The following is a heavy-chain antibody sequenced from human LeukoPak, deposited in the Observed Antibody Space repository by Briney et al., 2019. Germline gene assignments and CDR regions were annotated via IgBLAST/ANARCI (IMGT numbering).Heavy chain of an antibody. Sequence: GGSLRLSCAASGFTFSSYGMHWVRQAPGKGLEWVSAISGSGGSTYYADSVKGRFTISRDNSKNTLYLQMNSLRAEDTAVYYCAKDPGTIAARPVFGHWGQGTLVSVSS. CDR3: AKDPGTIAARPVFGH. J-gene: IGHJ4*02. V-gene: IGHV3-23*01. CDR1: GFTFSSYG. D-gene: IGHD6-6*01. CDR2: ISGSGGST.